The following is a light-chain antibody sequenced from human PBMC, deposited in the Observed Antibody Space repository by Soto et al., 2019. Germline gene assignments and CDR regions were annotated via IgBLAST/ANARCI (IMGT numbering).Light chain of an antibody. Sequence: QSVLAQPPSVSGAPGRKVTIPCPGSSSNIGAGYDLHWYQQLPGTAPKLLLYGNSNRPSGVPDRFSGSKSGTSASLAITGLQAEDEADYYCQSYDSSLSAYVFGTGTKVTVL. V-gene: IGLV1-40*01. CDR3: QSYDSSLSAYV. J-gene: IGLJ1*01. CDR1: SSNIGAGYD. CDR2: GNS.